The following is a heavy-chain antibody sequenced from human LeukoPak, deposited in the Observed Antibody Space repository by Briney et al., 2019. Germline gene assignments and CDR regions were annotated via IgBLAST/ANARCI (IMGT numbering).Heavy chain of an antibody. D-gene: IGHD6-13*01. Sequence: PGGSLRLSCAASGFSFSSYEMNWVRQAPGKGLEWVSYISASGTTIYYADSAKGRFTISRDNAKNSLYLQMNSLRDTAVYYCARGVGSSWPGWFDPWGQGTLVTVSS. V-gene: IGHV3-48*03. CDR2: ISASGTTI. CDR3: ARGVGSSWPGWFDP. CDR1: GFSFSSYE. J-gene: IGHJ5*02.